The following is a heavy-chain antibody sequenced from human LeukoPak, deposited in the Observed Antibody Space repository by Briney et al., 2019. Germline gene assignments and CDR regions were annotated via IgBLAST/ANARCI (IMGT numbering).Heavy chain of an antibody. CDR2: IKQDGSEK. J-gene: IGHJ4*02. V-gene: IGHV3-7*03. CDR3: AREADGDYLPDYFDY. Sequence: SGGSLRLSCAASGFTFSSYWMSWVRQAPGKGLEWVANIKQDGSEKYYVDSAKGRFTISRDNAKNSLYLQMNSLRAEDTAVYYCAREADGDYLPDYFDYWGQGTLVTVSS. D-gene: IGHD4-17*01. CDR1: GFTFSSYW.